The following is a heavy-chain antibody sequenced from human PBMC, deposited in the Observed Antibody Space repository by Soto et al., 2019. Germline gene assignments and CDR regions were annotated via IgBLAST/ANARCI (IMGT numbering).Heavy chain of an antibody. Sequence: QVQLVQSGAEVKKPGASVKVSCKASGYTFTSYGISWVRQAPGQGLEWMGWISAYNGNTNYAQKLQGRVTMTTDTSTSTAYMELRSLRFDDTAVYYCARILRFLEWLFPYYYYYGMDVWGQGTTVTVSS. CDR1: GYTFTSYG. D-gene: IGHD3-3*01. V-gene: IGHV1-18*01. CDR2: ISAYNGNT. J-gene: IGHJ6*02. CDR3: ARILRFLEWLFPYYYYYGMDV.